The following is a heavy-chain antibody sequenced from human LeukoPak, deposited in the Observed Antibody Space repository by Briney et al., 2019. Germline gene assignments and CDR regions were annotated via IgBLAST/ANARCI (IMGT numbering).Heavy chain of an antibody. J-gene: IGHJ5*02. V-gene: IGHV4-31*03. CDR1: GGSISSGGYY. CDR3: ARGQEYYYDRSGYYYSGFWFDP. CDR2: IYYSGST. D-gene: IGHD3-22*01. Sequence: SQTLSLNCTVSGGSISSGGYYWSWIRQHPGKGLEWIGYIYYSGSTYYNPSLKSRVTISVDTSKNQFSLKLSSVTAADTAVYYCARGQEYYYDRSGYYYSGFWFDPWGQGTLVTVSS.